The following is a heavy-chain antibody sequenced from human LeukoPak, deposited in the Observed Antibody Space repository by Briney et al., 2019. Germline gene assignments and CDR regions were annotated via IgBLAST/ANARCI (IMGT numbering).Heavy chain of an antibody. CDR1: GFTFSTSA. V-gene: IGHV3-21*06. D-gene: IGHD2-15*01. CDR3: ARMGSALEVAANAFDI. Sequence: KPGGSLRLSCAASGFTFSTSAMNWVRQAPGKGLEWVSSINNVRSHISYADSVRGRFTISRDNANNVLYLQMNTLRVEDTAVYYCARMGSALEVAANAFDIWGQGTMVTVSS. CDR2: INNVRSHI. J-gene: IGHJ3*02.